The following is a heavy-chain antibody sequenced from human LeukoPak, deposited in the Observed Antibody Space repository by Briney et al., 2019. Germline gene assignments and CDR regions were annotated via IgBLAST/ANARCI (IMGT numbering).Heavy chain of an antibody. V-gene: IGHV3-30*18. J-gene: IGHJ4*02. Sequence: GRSLRLSCAASGFTFSSYGMHWVRQAPGKGLGWGAVISYEGSNKYYADSVKGRFTISRDNSKNTLYLQMNSLRAEDTAVSYCAKAVAGLEFPFAYWGQGTLVTASS. CDR3: AKAVAGLEFPFAY. D-gene: IGHD6-19*01. CDR1: GFTFSSYG. CDR2: ISYEGSNK.